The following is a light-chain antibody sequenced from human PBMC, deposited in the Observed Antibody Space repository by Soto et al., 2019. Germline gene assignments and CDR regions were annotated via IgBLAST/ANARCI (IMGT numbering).Light chain of an antibody. CDR2: AAS. CDR3: QQSYSTLWT. V-gene: IGKV1-39*01. CDR1: QSINDY. J-gene: IGKJ1*01. Sequence: IQMTQSPSSLSASVGDRVNITCRASQSINDYLNWYQQKPGTAPRLLIYAASNLQSGVPSRFSGSGAATDFTLTINSLQPEDFATYYCQQSYSTLWTFGPGTKVDIK.